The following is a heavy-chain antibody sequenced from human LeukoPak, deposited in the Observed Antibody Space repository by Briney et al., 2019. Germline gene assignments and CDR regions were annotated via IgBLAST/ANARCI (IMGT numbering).Heavy chain of an antibody. CDR2: IYYSGST. D-gene: IGHD6-13*01. J-gene: IGHJ5*02. V-gene: IGHV4-59*01. Sequence: SETLSLTCTVSGGSISSYYWSWIRQPPGKGLEWIEYIYYSGSTNYNPSLKSRVTISVDTSKNQFSLKLSSVTAADTAVYYCARVRIAAAGTGWFDPWGQGTLVTVSS. CDR1: GGSISSYY. CDR3: ARVRIAAAGTGWFDP.